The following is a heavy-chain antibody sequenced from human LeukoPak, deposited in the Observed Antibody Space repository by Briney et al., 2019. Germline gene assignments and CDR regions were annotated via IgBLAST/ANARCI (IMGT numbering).Heavy chain of an antibody. J-gene: IGHJ3*02. CDR2: IYHSGST. CDR1: GYSISSGYY. D-gene: IGHD2-15*01. CDR3: ARYHWDCSGGSCYGLPFADAFDI. Sequence: PSETLSLTCTVSGYSISSGYYWGWIRQPPGKGLEWIGSIYHSGSTYYNPSLKSRVTISVDTSKNQFSLKLSSVTAADTAVYYCARYHWDCSGGSCYGLPFADAFDIWGQGTMVTVSS. V-gene: IGHV4-38-2*02.